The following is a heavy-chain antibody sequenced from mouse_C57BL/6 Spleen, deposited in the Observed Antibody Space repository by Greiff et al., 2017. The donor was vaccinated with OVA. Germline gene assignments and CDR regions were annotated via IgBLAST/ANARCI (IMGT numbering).Heavy chain of an antibody. J-gene: IGHJ1*03. CDR2: INPSSGST. Sequence: QVHVKQSGAELAKPGASVKLSCKASGYTFTSYWMHWVKQRPGQGLEWIGYINPSSGSTKYNQKLKDKATLTADKSSSTSYTQLGSLTYEDSAVHYCARIITTVVAERYFDVWGTGTTVTVSS. CDR1: GYTFTSYW. CDR3: ARIITTVVAERYFDV. D-gene: IGHD1-1*01. V-gene: IGHV1-7*01.